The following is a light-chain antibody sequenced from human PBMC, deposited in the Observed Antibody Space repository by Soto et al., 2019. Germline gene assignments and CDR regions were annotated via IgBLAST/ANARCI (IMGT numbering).Light chain of an antibody. V-gene: IGLV2-8*01. CDR1: SSDIGYYNY. CDR2: EVT. CDR3: SSFAGVSTV. Sequence: QSALTQPPSASGSPGQSVTISCTGTSSDIGYYNYVSWYQQHPGKAPKLLIYEVTKRPSGVPDRFSGSKSGNTASLTVSWLQAEDEADYYCSSFAGVSTVFGTGTKLTVI. J-gene: IGLJ1*01.